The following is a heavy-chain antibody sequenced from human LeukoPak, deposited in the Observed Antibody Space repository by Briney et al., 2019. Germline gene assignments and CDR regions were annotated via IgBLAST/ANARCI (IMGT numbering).Heavy chain of an antibody. D-gene: IGHD3-3*01. V-gene: IGHV4-59*01. Sequence: SETLSLTCTGSGGSNSSYYWSWIRQPPGKGLEWIGYIYYSGSTNYNPSLKSRVTISVDTSKNQFSLKLSSVIAADTAVYYCARDRAATDLWNYYYGMDVWGQGTTVTVSS. J-gene: IGHJ6*02. CDR3: ARDRAATDLWNYYYGMDV. CDR2: IYYSGST. CDR1: GGSNSSYY.